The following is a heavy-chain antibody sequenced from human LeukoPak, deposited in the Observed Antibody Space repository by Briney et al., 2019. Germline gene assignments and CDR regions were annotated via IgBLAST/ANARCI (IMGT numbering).Heavy chain of an antibody. CDR2: IYYSGST. Sequence: SETLSLTCTVSGGSISSGDYYWSWIRQPPGKGLEWIGYIYYSGSTYYNPSLKSRVTISVDTSKNQFSLKLSSVTAADTAVYYCASLRQYQLPYYYYYYMDVWGKGTTVTVSS. D-gene: IGHD2-2*02. CDR1: GGSISSGDYY. J-gene: IGHJ6*03. V-gene: IGHV4-30-4*08. CDR3: ASLRQYQLPYYYYYYMDV.